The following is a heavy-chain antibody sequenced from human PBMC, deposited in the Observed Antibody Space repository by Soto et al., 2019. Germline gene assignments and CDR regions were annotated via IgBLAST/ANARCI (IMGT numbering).Heavy chain of an antibody. CDR3: ARGGSIVLMVYALDY. V-gene: IGHV3-30-3*01. CDR2: ISYDGSNK. D-gene: IGHD2-8*01. Sequence: GGSLRLSCAASGFTFSSYAMHWVRQAPGKGLEWVAVISYDGSNKYYADSVKGRFTISRDNSKNTLYLQMNSLRAEDTAVYYCARGGSIVLMVYALDYWGQGTLVTVSA. J-gene: IGHJ4*02. CDR1: GFTFSSYA.